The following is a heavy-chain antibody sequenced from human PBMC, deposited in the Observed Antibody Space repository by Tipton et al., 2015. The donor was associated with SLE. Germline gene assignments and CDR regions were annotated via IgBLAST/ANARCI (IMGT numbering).Heavy chain of an antibody. Sequence: QVQLVQSGAEVKKPGASVKVSCKASGYSFRNYDISWLRQVPGQGLEWMGWISTYNGHTKYARRLQGRVTMTTDTSTSTAYMEVRSLSSDDTAMFYCARDRRIVAAYNAFDIWGQGTMVTVSS. CDR3: ARDRRIVAAYNAFDI. CDR1: GYSFRNYD. V-gene: IGHV1-18*01. J-gene: IGHJ3*02. CDR2: ISTYNGHT. D-gene: IGHD1-26*01.